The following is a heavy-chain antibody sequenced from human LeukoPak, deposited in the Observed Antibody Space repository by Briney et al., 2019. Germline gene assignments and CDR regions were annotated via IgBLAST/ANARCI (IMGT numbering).Heavy chain of an antibody. CDR1: GFTFSNYA. J-gene: IGHJ4*02. D-gene: IGHD1-1*01. CDR3: ASGIRERGFDY. V-gene: IGHV3-21*01. Sequence: GGSLRLSCAASGFTFSNYAMSWVRQAPGRGLEWVSSISPTGGAIFYADSLRGRFTISRDNAKNSLYLQMNSLRAEDTALYFCASGIRERGFDYWGQGTLVTVSS. CDR2: ISPTGGAI.